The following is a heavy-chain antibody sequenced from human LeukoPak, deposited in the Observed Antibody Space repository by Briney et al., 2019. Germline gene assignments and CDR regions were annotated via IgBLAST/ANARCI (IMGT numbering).Heavy chain of an antibody. J-gene: IGHJ4*02. CDR1: GGSISSYY. CDR2: IYYSGST. Sequence: PSETLSPTCTVSGGSISSYYWSWIRQPPGKGLEWIGYIYYSGSTNYNPSLKSRVTISVDTSKNQFSLKLSSVTAADTAVYYCARAVVWLPYYFDYWGQGTLVTVSS. V-gene: IGHV4-59*01. D-gene: IGHD6-19*01. CDR3: ARAVVWLPYYFDY.